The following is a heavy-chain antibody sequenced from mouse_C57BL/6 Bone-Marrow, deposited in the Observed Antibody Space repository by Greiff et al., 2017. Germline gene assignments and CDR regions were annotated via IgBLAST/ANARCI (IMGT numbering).Heavy chain of an antibody. D-gene: IGHD2-4*01. V-gene: IGHV1-52*01. J-gene: IGHJ2*01. CDR2: FDPSDGET. CDR1: GYTFTNYS. Sequence: QVQLQQSGAELVRPGASVKLSCKASGYTFTNYSMHWVKQRPVQGLEWIGKFDPSDGETKYTQKFKGKATLTVDKSSSTAYMQLSRLTSEDAAVYYCARGDYYDDGGVAFEYWGQVTTVTV. CDR3: ARGDYYDDGGVAFEY.